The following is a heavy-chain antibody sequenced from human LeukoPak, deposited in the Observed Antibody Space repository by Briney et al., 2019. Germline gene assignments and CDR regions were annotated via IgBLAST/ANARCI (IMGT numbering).Heavy chain of an antibody. CDR1: GFTFSGSA. CDR3: TRSGSGWYYDY. CDR2: IRSKAGSYAT. D-gene: IGHD6-19*01. Sequence: GGSLRLSCAASGFTFSGSAMHWVRQASGKGLEWLGRIRSKAGSYATAYAESVKGRFTVSRDDSKSTAYLQMNSLKTEDTAVYYCTRSGSGWYYDYWGQGTLVTVSS. V-gene: IGHV3-73*01. J-gene: IGHJ4*02.